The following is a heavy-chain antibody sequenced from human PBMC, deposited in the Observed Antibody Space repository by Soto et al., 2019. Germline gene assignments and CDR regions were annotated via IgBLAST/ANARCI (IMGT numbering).Heavy chain of an antibody. D-gene: IGHD6-19*01. J-gene: IGHJ4*02. Sequence: QLLLQESGPGLVKPSETLSLTCTVSGGSLSSGSFFWGWIRQPPGKGLEWIGHIYFTGSTSYSPSLKSRVPMFVDTSKKKFSLRLTSVTAADTARYFCVRRDAVGCSQFDFWGQGTLVSVSS. CDR1: GGSLSSGSFF. V-gene: IGHV4-39*01. CDR3: VRRDAVGCSQFDF. CDR2: IYFTGST.